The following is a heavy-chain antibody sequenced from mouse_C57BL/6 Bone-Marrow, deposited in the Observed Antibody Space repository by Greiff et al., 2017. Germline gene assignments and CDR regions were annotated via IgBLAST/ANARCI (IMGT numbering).Heavy chain of an antibody. D-gene: IGHD2-3*01. V-gene: IGHV4-1*01. CDR2: INPDSSTI. J-gene: IGHJ1*03. CDR1: GIDFSRYW. Sequence: VQLQQSGGGLVQPGGSLKLSCAASGIDFSRYWMSWVRRAPGKGLEWIGEINPDSSTINYAPSLKDKFIISRDNAKNTLYLQMSKVRSEDTALYYCARQRDGYYVWYFDVWGTGTTVTVSS. CDR3: ARQRDGYYVWYFDV.